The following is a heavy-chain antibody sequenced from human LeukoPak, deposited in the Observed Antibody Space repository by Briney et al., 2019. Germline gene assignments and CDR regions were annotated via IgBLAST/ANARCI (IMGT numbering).Heavy chain of an antibody. V-gene: IGHV3-7*01. CDR1: GFTLSTYW. Sequence: PGGSLRLSCAASGFTLSTYWMNWVRQAPGKGLEWVAPIKQDGSEKYYVDSVKGRFTISRDNAKNSLYMQMNSLRAEDTAVYYCARDRNTDFWSGYYTNYCDYWGQGPLVTVSS. D-gene: IGHD3-3*01. CDR3: ARDRNTDFWSGYYTNYCDY. J-gene: IGHJ4*02. CDR2: IKQDGSEK.